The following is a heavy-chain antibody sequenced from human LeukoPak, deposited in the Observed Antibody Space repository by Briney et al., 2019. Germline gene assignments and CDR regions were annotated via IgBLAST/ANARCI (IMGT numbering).Heavy chain of an antibody. CDR3: AKTATGYSSGRFPGWPVDS. CDR2: MFGSGGSI. V-gene: IGHV3-23*01. Sequence: GGSLRLSCAASGVTFSSYAMYWVRQAPGKGLEWVSGMFGSGGSIHYADSVKGRFTISRDNSKNTVYLQMNSLRAEDTAVYYCAKTATGYSSGRFPGWPVDSWGQGTLVTVSS. D-gene: IGHD6-25*01. J-gene: IGHJ4*02. CDR1: GVTFSSYA.